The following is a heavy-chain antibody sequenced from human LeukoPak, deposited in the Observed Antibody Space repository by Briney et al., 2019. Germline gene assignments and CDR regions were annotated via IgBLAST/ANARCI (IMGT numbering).Heavy chain of an antibody. Sequence: ASVKVSCKASGGTFSSYAISWVRQAPGQGLEWMGGIIPIFGTANYAQKFQGRVTITTDESTSTAYMELSSLRSEDTAVYYCARSDYDYVWGIHYYMDVWGKGTTVTVSS. CDR2: IIPIFGTA. J-gene: IGHJ6*03. CDR3: ARSDYDYVWGIHYYMDV. CDR1: GGTFSSYA. V-gene: IGHV1-69*05. D-gene: IGHD3-16*01.